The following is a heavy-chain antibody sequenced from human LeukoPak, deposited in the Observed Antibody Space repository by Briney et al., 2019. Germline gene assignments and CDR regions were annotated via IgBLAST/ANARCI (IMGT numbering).Heavy chain of an antibody. J-gene: IGHJ4*02. CDR1: GGSISSYY. D-gene: IGHD5-24*01. V-gene: IGHV4-59*01. CDR2: IYYSGST. CDR3: ARAPDDYVDY. Sequence: PSETLSLTCTVSGGSISSYYWSWIRQPPGKGLEWIGYIYYSGSTNYNPPLKSRVTISVDTSKNQFSLKLSSVTAADTAVYYCARAPDDYVDYWGQGTLVTVSS.